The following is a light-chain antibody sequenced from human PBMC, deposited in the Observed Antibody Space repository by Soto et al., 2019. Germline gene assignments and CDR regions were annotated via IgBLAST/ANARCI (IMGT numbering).Light chain of an antibody. CDR2: DVS. J-gene: IGLJ1*01. CDR3: SSYASSSTFYF. Sequence: QSVLTQPASVSGSPGQSITISCTGTSSDVGGYNYVSWYQQHPGKAPKLMIYDVSNRPSGVSNRFSGSKSGNTASLTISGLQAEDEANYYCSSYASSSTFYFFATGTKVTVL. V-gene: IGLV2-14*01. CDR1: SSDVGGYNY.